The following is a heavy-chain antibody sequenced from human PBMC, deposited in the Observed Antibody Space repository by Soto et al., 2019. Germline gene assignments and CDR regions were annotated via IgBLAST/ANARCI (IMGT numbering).Heavy chain of an antibody. CDR3: ASDKSNGWYYFDH. D-gene: IGHD6-19*01. Sequence: QVQLVESGGGVVQPGRSLRLSCAASGFTFSSYAMHWVRQAPGKGLEWVAVLSSDGSNTYYADSVKGRFTISRDNSKNTLYLQMNSLRAADTAVFYCASDKSNGWYYFDHWGQGTLVTVSS. CDR1: GFTFSSYA. V-gene: IGHV3-30-3*01. CDR2: LSSDGSNT. J-gene: IGHJ4*02.